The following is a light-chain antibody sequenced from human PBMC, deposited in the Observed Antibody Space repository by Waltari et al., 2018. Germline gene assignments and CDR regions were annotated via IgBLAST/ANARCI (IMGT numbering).Light chain of an antibody. CDR2: LGS. V-gene: IGKV2-28*01. Sequence: EIVMTQSPLSLSVTPGEPASLSCRSSQSLLHSNGYNDLDWYVQKPEQSPQVLIYLGSDRASGVPDRFSSSGSGTDFTLKISRVEAEDVGIYYCMGALQTATFGPGTRLDIK. J-gene: IGKJ5*01. CDR3: MGALQTAT. CDR1: QSLLHSNGYND.